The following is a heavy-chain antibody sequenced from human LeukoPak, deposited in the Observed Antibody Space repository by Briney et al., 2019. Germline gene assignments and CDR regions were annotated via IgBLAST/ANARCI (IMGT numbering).Heavy chain of an antibody. J-gene: IGHJ4*02. V-gene: IGHV4-59*01. CDR2: IYYSGST. CDR1: MVSITSYY. D-gene: IGHD6-19*01. CDR3: ARVLAVAGTPFDY. Sequence: SETLSLTCTVSMVSITSYYCSGIRQPPRKGLEWIGYIYYSGSTHYNPSLKSRAAISVDTSKNHFSLKLSSVTAADTAVYYCARVLAVAGTPFDYWGQGTLVTVSS.